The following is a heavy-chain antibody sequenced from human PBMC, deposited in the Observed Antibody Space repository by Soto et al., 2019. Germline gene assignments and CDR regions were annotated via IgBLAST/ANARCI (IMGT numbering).Heavy chain of an antibody. CDR2: TWNDGSNK. V-gene: IGHV3-33*01. D-gene: IGHD4-17*01. J-gene: IGHJ4*02. Sequence: PGGSLRLSCAASGFTFSSYGMHWVRQAPGKGLGWVAVTWNDGSNKFYAASVKGRFTISRDNSKNTVFLQMNSLRAEDTAVYYCASAAGNDYGDYLSGRDFDYWGQGTLVTVSS. CDR1: GFTFSSYG. CDR3: ASAAGNDYGDYLSGRDFDY.